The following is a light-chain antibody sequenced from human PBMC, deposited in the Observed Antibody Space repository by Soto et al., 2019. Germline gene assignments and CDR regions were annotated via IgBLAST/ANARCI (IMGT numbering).Light chain of an antibody. CDR1: QSVNSNY. V-gene: IGKV3-20*01. CDR3: QLYDSSPRT. Sequence: EIVLTQSPGTLSLSPGERATLSCRASQSVNSNYLAWYQQKPGQGPRLLMYGASSRATGIPDRFSGSGSGTDFTLTISRLGPEDFAVYYCQLYDSSPRTFGQGTQVEIK. J-gene: IGKJ1*01. CDR2: GAS.